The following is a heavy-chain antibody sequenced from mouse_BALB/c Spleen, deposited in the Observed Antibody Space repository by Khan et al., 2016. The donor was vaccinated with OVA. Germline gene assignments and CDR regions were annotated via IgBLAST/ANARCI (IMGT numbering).Heavy chain of an antibody. V-gene: IGHV1-4*01. D-gene: IGHD2-14*01. CDR2: INPSNGYT. CDR3: AREWAYYRSDGWFSY. J-gene: IGHJ3*01. CDR1: GYTFTTYT. Sequence: VQLQQSGAELARPGASVKMSCKASGYTFTTYTMHWVKQRPGQGLEWIGYINPSNGYTNYNQKFKDKSTLTAEKSSSTAYMQLSSLTSAYSAVFDWAREWAYYRSDGWFSYWGQGTLVTVSA.